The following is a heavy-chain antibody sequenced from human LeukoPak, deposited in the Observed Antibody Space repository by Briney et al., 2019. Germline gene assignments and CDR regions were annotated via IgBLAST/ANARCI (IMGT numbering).Heavy chain of an antibody. CDR2: INHSGST. D-gene: IGHD3-10*01. CDR1: GGSFSGYY. Sequence: PSETLSLTCAVYGGSFSGYYWSWIRQPPGKGLEWIGEINHSGSTNYNPSLKSRVTISVDTSKNQFSLKLSSVAAADTAGYYCARGPRYYGSGIRYFDYWGQGTLVTVSS. V-gene: IGHV4-34*01. J-gene: IGHJ4*02. CDR3: ARGPRYYGSGIRYFDY.